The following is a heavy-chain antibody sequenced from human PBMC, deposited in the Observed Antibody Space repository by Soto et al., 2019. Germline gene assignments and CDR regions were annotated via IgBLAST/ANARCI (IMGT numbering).Heavy chain of an antibody. D-gene: IGHD1-26*01. CDR3: AKEGGLSGSYYISSSYYFDY. V-gene: IGHV3-30*18. J-gene: IGHJ4*02. CDR2: ISYDGSNT. CDR1: GFTFSSYG. Sequence: GGSLRLSCAASGFTFSSYGMHWVRQAPGKGLEWVAVISYDGSNTYYADSVKGRFTISRDNSKNTLYLQMNSLRAEDTSVYYCAKEGGLSGSYYISSSYYFDYWGQGTLVTVSS.